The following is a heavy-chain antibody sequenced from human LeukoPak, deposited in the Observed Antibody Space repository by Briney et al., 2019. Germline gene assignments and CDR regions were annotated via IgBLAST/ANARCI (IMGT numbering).Heavy chain of an antibody. V-gene: IGHV1-18*03. CDR1: GYTLTRYG. J-gene: IGHJ4*02. Sequence: ASVKVSCKASGYTLTRYGISWVRQAPGQGREWMGWINAYNGNTNYGQKLQGSVTITTDTSTSTANMELRSMRSDDMTVYYCARVEDINTFGGVIGQQGCFDYWGQGTLVTVSA. CDR3: ARVEDINTFGGVIGQQGCFDY. CDR2: INAYNGNT. D-gene: IGHD3-16*02.